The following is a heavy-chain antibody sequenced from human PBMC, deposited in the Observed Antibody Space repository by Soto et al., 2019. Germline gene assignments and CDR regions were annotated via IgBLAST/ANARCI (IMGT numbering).Heavy chain of an antibody. CDR3: ERGIDYGGKAGEDY. Sequence: SVKVSCKASGGTFSSYAISWVRQAPGQGLEWMGGIIPIFGTANYAQKFQGRVTITADESTSTAYMELSSLRSEDTAVYYCERGIDYGGKAGEDYRGQGTLVTVS. V-gene: IGHV1-69*13. J-gene: IGHJ4*02. D-gene: IGHD4-17*01. CDR2: IIPIFGTA. CDR1: GGTFSSYA.